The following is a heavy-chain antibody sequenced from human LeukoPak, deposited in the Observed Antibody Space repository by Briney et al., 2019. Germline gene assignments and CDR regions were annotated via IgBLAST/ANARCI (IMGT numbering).Heavy chain of an antibody. V-gene: IGHV4-61*02. J-gene: IGHJ3*02. CDR1: GGSISSGNYY. CDR2: IYTSGST. Sequence: SETLSLTCTVSGGSISSGNYYWSWIRQPAGKGLEWIGRIYTSGSTNYSPSLKSRVTISVDTSKNQFSLKLNSVTAADTAVYYCARDPRWVIDAFDIWGQGTMVTVSS. D-gene: IGHD2-21*01. CDR3: ARDPRWVIDAFDI.